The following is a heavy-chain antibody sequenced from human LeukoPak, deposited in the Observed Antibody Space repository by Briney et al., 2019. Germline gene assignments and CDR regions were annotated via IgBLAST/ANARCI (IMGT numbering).Heavy chain of an antibody. D-gene: IGHD3-10*01. Sequence: GGSLRLSCAASGFTFSSYGMHWARQAPGKGLERVAFIRYDGSNKFYADSVKGRFTISRDNSKYTLYLQMNSLRAEDTAVYYCAKDLDYYGSGSYTFDYWGQGTLVTVSS. CDR3: AKDLDYYGSGSYTFDY. V-gene: IGHV3-30*02. CDR1: GFTFSSYG. CDR2: IRYDGSNK. J-gene: IGHJ4*02.